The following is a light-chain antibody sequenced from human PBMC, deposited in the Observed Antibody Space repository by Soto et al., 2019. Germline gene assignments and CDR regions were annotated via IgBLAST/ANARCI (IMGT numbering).Light chain of an antibody. J-gene: IGKJ1*01. CDR2: GAS. Sequence: EIVLTQSPATLSLSPWEGATLSCMASRIVSVSYLAWYQSKPGQAPRLLIHGASNRASGIPDRFSGSGSGTDFTLTIGRLEPEDFAVYYCQQYLITPWTFGQGTKVDNK. V-gene: IGKV3-20*01. CDR3: QQYLITPWT. CDR1: RIVSVSY.